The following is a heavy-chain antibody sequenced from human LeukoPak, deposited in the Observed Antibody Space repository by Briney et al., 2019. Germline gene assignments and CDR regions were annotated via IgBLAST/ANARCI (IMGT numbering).Heavy chain of an antibody. V-gene: IGHV3-43D*03. Sequence: GGSLRLSCAASGFTFDDYAMHWVRQAPGKGLEWVSLISWDGGSTYYADSVKGRFTISRDNSKNSLYLQMNSLRAEDTALYYCAKGPYFASSRDYYYYMDVWGKGTTVTVPS. D-gene: IGHD6-13*01. CDR1: GFTFDDYA. J-gene: IGHJ6*03. CDR2: ISWDGGST. CDR3: AKGPYFASSRDYYYYMDV.